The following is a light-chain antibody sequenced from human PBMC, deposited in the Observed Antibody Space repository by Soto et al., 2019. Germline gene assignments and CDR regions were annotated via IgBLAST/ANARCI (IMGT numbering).Light chain of an antibody. CDR3: QHYHNWE. CDR2: GTS. CDR1: QNIGNN. Sequence: EIVMTQSPATLSVSPGERATLSCRASQNIGNNLAWYQQKPGQAPRLLLYGTSTRATGIPVRFSGSGSGTEFTLTISSLQSEDFAVYYCQHYHNWEFGLGTKVEIK. J-gene: IGKJ1*01. V-gene: IGKV3-15*01.